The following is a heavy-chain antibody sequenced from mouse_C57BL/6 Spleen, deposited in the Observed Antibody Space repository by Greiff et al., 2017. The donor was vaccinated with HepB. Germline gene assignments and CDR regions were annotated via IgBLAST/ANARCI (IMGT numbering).Heavy chain of an antibody. J-gene: IGHJ2*01. Sequence: VQLQQSGPELVKPGASVKISCKASGYAFSSSWMNWVKQRPGKGLEWIGRIYPGDGDTNFNGKFKGKATLTADKSSSTAYMQLSSLTSEDSAVYFCARSNGDGDYFDYWGQGTTLTVSS. V-gene: IGHV1-82*01. CDR3: ARSNGDGDYFDY. CDR1: GYAFSSSW. D-gene: IGHD4-1*01. CDR2: IYPGDGDT.